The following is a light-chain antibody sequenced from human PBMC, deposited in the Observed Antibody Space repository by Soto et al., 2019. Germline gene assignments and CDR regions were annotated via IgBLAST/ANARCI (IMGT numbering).Light chain of an antibody. Sequence: DIQMTQSPSSLSASVGDRVTITCRASQTISTYLNWYQQKPGKAPNLLIYAASNLYSGVPSRFSGGGSGTDFTLTISSLQPEDFATYYCQQSFRTSFTFGQGTKLEIK. J-gene: IGKJ2*01. CDR2: AAS. V-gene: IGKV1-39*01. CDR3: QQSFRTSFT. CDR1: QTISTY.